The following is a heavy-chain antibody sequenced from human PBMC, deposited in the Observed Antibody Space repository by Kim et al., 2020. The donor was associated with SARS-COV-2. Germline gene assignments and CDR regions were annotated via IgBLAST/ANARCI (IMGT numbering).Heavy chain of an antibody. J-gene: IGHJ4*02. D-gene: IGHD6-19*01. V-gene: IGHV3-66*01. CDR3: GGWSRPVDY. CDR1: GFTVSTSQ. CDR2: TWSGGTT. Sequence: GGSLRLSCAASGFTVSTSQMSWVRQAPGKGLEWVSVTWSGGTTYFADSVKGRFTISRANSKNTVYLQMNSLRADDSAVYHCGGWSRPVDYWGQGTLVTVSS.